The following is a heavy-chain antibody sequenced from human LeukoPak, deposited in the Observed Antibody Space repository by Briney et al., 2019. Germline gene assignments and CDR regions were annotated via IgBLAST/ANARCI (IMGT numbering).Heavy chain of an antibody. V-gene: IGHV3-11*01. CDR1: GFTFSDYY. Sequence: GGSLRLSCAASGFTFSDYYMSWIRQAPGKGLEWVSYISSSGSTIYYADSVKGRFTISRDNAKNSLYLQMNSLRAEDTAVYYCAREAVAVPAAMNYYYYYGMDVWGQGTTVTVSS. D-gene: IGHD2-2*01. CDR2: ISSSGSTI. J-gene: IGHJ6*02. CDR3: AREAVAVPAAMNYYYYYGMDV.